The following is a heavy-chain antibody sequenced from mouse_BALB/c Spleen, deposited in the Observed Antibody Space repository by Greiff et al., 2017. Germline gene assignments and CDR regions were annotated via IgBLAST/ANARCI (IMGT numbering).Heavy chain of an antibody. CDR1: GSTFSSYA. J-gene: IGHJ3*01. V-gene: IGHV5-6-5*01. Sequence: EVNVVESGGGLVKPGGSLKLSCAASGSTFSSYAMSWVRQTPEKRLEWVASISSGGSTYYPDSVEGRFTISRDNARNILYLQMSSLRSEDTAMYSCESGLCYGSSCDFAYWGQGTLVTVSA. D-gene: IGHD1-1*01. CDR3: ESGLCYGSSCDFAY. CDR2: ISSGGST.